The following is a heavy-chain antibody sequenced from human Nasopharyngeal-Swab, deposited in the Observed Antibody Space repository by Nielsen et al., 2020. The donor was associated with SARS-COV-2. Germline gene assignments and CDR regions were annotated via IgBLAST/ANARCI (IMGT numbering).Heavy chain of an antibody. Sequence: GESLKISCAASGFIFRNYGMHWVRPAPGKGLEWVAVISYDGINKYDADSVKGRFTISRDNSKETLYLQMNSLRPEDTAVYYCAKEGPGMFGVVGLDVWGQGTTVTVSS. CDR1: GFIFRNYG. J-gene: IGHJ6*02. CDR2: ISYDGINK. D-gene: IGHD3-3*01. V-gene: IGHV3-30*18. CDR3: AKEGPGMFGVVGLDV.